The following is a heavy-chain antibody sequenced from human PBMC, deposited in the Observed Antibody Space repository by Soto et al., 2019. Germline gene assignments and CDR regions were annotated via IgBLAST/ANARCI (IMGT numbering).Heavy chain of an antibody. CDR3: ARGGDGYTFDY. D-gene: IGHD5-12*01. J-gene: IGHJ4*02. CDR1: QDTFSSYT. V-gene: IGHV1-69*02. CDR2: IIPILGIA. Sequence: QVQLVQSGAEVKKPGSTMKVSCKTSQDTFSSYTISWVRQAPGQGLEWMGRIIPILGIANYAQKFQGRVTITADKSTSTAYMELSSLRSEDTAVYYCARGGDGYTFDYWGQGTLVTVSS.